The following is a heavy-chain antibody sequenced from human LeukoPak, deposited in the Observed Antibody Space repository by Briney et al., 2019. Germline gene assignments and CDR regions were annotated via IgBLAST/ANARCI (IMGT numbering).Heavy chain of an antibody. Sequence: ASVTVSCTASGYTFTIYGISWVRQAPGQGLEWMGWISAYNGNTNYAQKLQGRVTMTTDTSTSTAYMELRSLRSDDTAVYYCARAPSSPYCGGDCYFDYWGQGTLVTVSS. CDR3: ARAPSSPYCGGDCYFDY. CDR2: ISAYNGNT. D-gene: IGHD2-21*02. V-gene: IGHV1-18*01. J-gene: IGHJ4*02. CDR1: GYTFTIYG.